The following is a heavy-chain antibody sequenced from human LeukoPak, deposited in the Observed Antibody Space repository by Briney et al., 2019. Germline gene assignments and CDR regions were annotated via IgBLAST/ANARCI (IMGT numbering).Heavy chain of an antibody. J-gene: IGHJ5*02. CDR3: ARVHKYCSGISCYRFDP. CDR2: VDHSGST. CDR1: GGSISSAHW. V-gene: IGHV4-4*02. D-gene: IGHD2-2*01. Sequence: PSETLSLTCAVSGGSISSAHWWSWVRQPPVKGLEWIGEVDHSGSTKYNPALKSRVTISVDKSKNQFSLRLSSVTAADTAVYYCARVHKYCSGISCYRFDPWGRGTLVTVSS.